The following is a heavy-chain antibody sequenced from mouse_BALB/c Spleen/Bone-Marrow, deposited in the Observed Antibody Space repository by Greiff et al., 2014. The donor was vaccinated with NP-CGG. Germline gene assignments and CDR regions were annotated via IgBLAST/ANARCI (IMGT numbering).Heavy chain of an antibody. Sequence: QVQLQQPGPELVKPGASVKMSCKASGHTFTDYIISWVKQRVGQGLEWIGEIYPGTGSTYYNEKFKGKATLTADKSSNIAYMQLSSLTSEDSAVYFCAGRKNVWFAYWGQGTLVTVSA. V-gene: IGHV1-77*01. J-gene: IGHJ3*01. CDR2: IYPGTGST. CDR1: GHTFTDYI. CDR3: AGRKNVWFAY.